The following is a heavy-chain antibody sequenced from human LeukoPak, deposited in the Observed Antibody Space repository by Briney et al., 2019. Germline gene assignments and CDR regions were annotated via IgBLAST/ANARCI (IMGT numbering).Heavy chain of an antibody. Sequence: GSLRLSCAASGFTFSSYAMHWVRQAPGKGLEWVAVISYDGSNKYYADSVKGRFTISRDNSKNTLYLQMNSPRAEDTAVYYCARVPPAWYVPWYFDLWGRGTLVTVSS. CDR2: ISYDGSNK. D-gene: IGHD6-13*01. CDR1: GFTFSSYA. V-gene: IGHV3-30*01. CDR3: ARVPPAWYVPWYFDL. J-gene: IGHJ2*01.